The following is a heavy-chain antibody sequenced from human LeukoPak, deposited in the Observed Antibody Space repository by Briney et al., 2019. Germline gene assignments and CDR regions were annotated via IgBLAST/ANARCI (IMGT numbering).Heavy chain of an antibody. J-gene: IGHJ4*02. CDR3: ARSVGYSRSDY. CDR1: GYTFTSYD. D-gene: IGHD6-13*01. V-gene: IGHV1-8*03. CDR2: MNPNSGNT. Sequence: ASVKVSCKASGYTFTSYDINWVRQATGQGLEWMGWMNPNSGNTGYAQKFRGRVTITRNTSISTAYMELSSLRSEDTAVYYCARSVGYSRSDYWGQGTLVTVSS.